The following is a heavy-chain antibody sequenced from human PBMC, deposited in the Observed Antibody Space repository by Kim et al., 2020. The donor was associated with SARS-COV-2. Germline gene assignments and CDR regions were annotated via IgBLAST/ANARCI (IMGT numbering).Heavy chain of an antibody. CDR3: AREGHYSHTSAYDY. Sequence: YPDAVKGLFTISRDNAKNSLYLQMNSLRVEDTAVYYCAREGHYSHTSAYDYWGQGTLVTASS. D-gene: IGHD3-22*01. V-gene: IGHV3-11*01. J-gene: IGHJ4*02.